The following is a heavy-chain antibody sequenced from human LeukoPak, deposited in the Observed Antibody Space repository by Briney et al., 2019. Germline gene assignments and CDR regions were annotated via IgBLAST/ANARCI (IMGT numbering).Heavy chain of an antibody. CDR3: ARNHIAVAGMSGSYNWFDP. J-gene: IGHJ5*02. V-gene: IGHV4-59*08. Sequence: SETLSLTCTVSGGSISSYYWSWIRQPPGKGLEWIGYIYYSGSTNYNPSLKSRVTISVDTSKNQFSLKLSSVTAADTAVYYCARNHIAVAGMSGSYNWFDPWGQGTLVTVTS. CDR1: GGSISSYY. CDR2: IYYSGST. D-gene: IGHD6-19*01.